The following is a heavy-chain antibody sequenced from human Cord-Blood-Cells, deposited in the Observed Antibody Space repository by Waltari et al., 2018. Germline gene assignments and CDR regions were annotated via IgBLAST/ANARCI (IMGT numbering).Heavy chain of an antibody. J-gene: IGHJ4*02. CDR3: AKDIGGDIVLMVYAY. D-gene: IGHD2-8*01. CDR2: ISLNGGSM. Sequence: EVQLVASGGGLVLPGRSLRLSCAAYGVTFADYAMPWVRHAPGKGLEWVPGISLNGGSMGYADSVNGRFTISRNNATDSLYRQMNSLRAEDTALYYCAKDIGGDIVLMVYAYWGQGTLVTVSS. V-gene: IGHV3-9*01. CDR1: GVTFADYA.